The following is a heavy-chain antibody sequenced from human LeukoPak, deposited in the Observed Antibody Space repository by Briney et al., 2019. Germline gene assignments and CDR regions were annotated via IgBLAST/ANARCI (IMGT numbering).Heavy chain of an antibody. D-gene: IGHD6-19*01. Sequence: GALRLSCAASGFTFSSYEMHWVRQAPGKGLEWVSYISSSGSTIYYADSVKGRFTISRDNAKNSLYLQMNSLRAENTAVYYCARDSEQWLPVDDAFDIWGQGIMVTVSS. V-gene: IGHV3-48*03. J-gene: IGHJ3*02. CDR2: ISSSGSTI. CDR3: ARDSEQWLPVDDAFDI. CDR1: GFTFSSYE.